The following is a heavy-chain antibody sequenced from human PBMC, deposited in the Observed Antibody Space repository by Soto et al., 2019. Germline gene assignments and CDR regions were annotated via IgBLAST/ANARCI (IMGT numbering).Heavy chain of an antibody. CDR1: GYTFTSYY. CDR3: ARSGGAIGGATNYFYYAMDV. CDR2: INPTGGST. Sequence: QVQLVQSGAEMKKPGASARVSCKASGYTFTSYYIHWVRQAPGQGLEWVGIINPTGGSTGYAQTLQGRITMTRDQSTNTVSLELSSLRSEDTAVYYCARSGGAIGGATNYFYYAMDVWGQGTTVTVSS. V-gene: IGHV1-46*04. J-gene: IGHJ6*02. D-gene: IGHD3-16*01.